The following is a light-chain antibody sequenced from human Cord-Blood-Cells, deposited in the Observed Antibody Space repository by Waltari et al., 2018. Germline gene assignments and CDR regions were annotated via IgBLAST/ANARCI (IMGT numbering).Light chain of an antibody. CDR3: SSYTSSSTLVV. Sequence: QSALTQPASVPGSPAQSLSISCTGTSSDVGGHNHVSCYQQHPGKAPKLMIYQVSNRPSGVSNRFSGSKSGNTASLTISGLQAEDEADYYCSSYTSSSTLVVFGGGTKLTVL. CDR2: QVS. V-gene: IGLV2-14*01. J-gene: IGLJ2*01. CDR1: SSDVGGHNH.